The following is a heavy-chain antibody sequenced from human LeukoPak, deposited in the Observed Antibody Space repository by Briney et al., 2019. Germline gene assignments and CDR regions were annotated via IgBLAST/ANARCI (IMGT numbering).Heavy chain of an antibody. CDR3: ARSHYYDSSGYFSYYYGLDV. V-gene: IGHV3-74*01. CDR2: INSDGSSI. D-gene: IGHD3-22*01. J-gene: IGHJ6*02. CDR1: GFTVSNFW. Sequence: GGSLRLSCAASGFTVSNFWMHWVRQAPGKGLVWVSRINSDGSSIRYADSVKGRFTISRDNAKNTLYLQMNSLRVEDTAVYYCARSHYYDSSGYFSYYYGLDVWGQGTTVTASS.